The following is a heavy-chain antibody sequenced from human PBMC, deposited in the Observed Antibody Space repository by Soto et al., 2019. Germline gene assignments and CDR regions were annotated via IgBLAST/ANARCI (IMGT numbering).Heavy chain of an antibody. J-gene: IGHJ4*02. CDR3: ARDPVSDSSRWFFDS. CDR2: IWYDGSNK. D-gene: IGHD6-13*01. Sequence: QVQLVESGGGVVQPGRSLRLSCAASGFTFSSYGMHWVRQAPGKGLEWVAVIWYDGSNKYYADSVKGRFTISRDNSKNTRYLRMTGLRAEDTAVYYCARDPVSDSSRWFFDSWGQGTLVTVSS. CDR1: GFTFSSYG. V-gene: IGHV3-33*01.